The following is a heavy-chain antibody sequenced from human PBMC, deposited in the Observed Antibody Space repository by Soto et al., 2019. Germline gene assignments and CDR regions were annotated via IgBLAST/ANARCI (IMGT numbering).Heavy chain of an antibody. Sequence: QVQLVQSGAEVKKPGASVKVSCKASGYTFSSYGISWVRQAPGQGLEWMGWISSYNGNTNYAQKLQGRVTMTTDTSTSTAYMVVRSLRSDDTAVYYCARSIAAAVDLDYWGQGTLVTVSS. V-gene: IGHV1-18*01. CDR3: ARSIAAAVDLDY. D-gene: IGHD6-13*01. CDR2: ISSYNGNT. CDR1: GYTFSSYG. J-gene: IGHJ4*02.